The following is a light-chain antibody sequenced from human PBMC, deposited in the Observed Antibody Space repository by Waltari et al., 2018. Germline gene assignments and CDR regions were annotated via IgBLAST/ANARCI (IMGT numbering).Light chain of an antibody. CDR2: GAS. CDR3: QQCNNSPPT. Sequence: EIVLTQSPATLSLSPGEGATLSCRASQSVSSQLVWYQQKRGQAPRLLIYGASNRATGIPARFSGSGSGTDFTLTISSLEPEDFAVYYCQQCNNSPPTFGQGTKVEIK. V-gene: IGKV3-11*01. CDR1: QSVSSQ. J-gene: IGKJ1*01.